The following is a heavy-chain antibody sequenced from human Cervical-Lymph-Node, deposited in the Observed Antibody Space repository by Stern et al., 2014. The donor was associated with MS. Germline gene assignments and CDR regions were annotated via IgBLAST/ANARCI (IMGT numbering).Heavy chain of an antibody. V-gene: IGHV3-7*01. Sequence: EVQLLESGGGLVQPGGSLRLSCAASGFTFSNFWMTWVRQPPGKGLEWVANVEPDGRDKYYADSAKGRFTISRDNAKTSVYLEIHTLSTDDTATYYCARGRGESYVNWFEPWGQGTLVTVSS. CDR1: GFTFSNFW. J-gene: IGHJ5*02. CDR2: VEPDGRDK. D-gene: IGHD3-16*01. CDR3: ARGRGESYVNWFEP.